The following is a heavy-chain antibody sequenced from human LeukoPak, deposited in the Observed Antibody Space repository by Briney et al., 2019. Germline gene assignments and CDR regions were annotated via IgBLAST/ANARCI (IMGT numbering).Heavy chain of an antibody. CDR2: ISAYNGDT. V-gene: IGHV1-18*01. Sequence: VASVKVSCKASGYTFTTYGFSWVRQAPGQGLEWMGWISAYNGDTKYAQKFQGRVTLTTDTSTSTVYMELRSLRSDDTAVYFCARTRYQQLDYFFYYMDVWGAGTTVTVSS. CDR3: ARTRYQQLDYFFYYMDV. D-gene: IGHD1-1*01. J-gene: IGHJ6*03. CDR1: GYTFTTYG.